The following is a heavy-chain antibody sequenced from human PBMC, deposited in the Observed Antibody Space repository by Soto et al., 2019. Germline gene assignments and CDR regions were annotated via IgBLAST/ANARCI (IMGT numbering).Heavy chain of an antibody. CDR2: ISGSGGST. D-gene: IGHD2-2*01. CDR3: AKDRIKYCSSTSCYVFPMDF. V-gene: IGHV3-23*01. J-gene: IGHJ6*03. CDR1: GFTFSSYA. Sequence: LRLSCAASGFTFSSYAMSWVRQAPGKGLEWVSAISGSGGSTYYADSVKGRFTISRDNSKNTLYLQMNSLRAEDTAVYYCAKDRIKYCSSTSCYVFPMDFWGKGTTVTVSS.